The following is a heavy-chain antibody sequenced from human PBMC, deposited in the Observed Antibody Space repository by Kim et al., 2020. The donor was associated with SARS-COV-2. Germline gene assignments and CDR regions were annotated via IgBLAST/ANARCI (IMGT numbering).Heavy chain of an antibody. CDR3: ARQGEEAAAGTEYYYYGMDV. D-gene: IGHD6-13*01. Sequence: SETLSLTCTVSGGSISSSSYYWGWIRQPPGKGLEWIGSIYYSGSTYYNPSLKSRVTISVDTSKNQFSLKLSSVTAADTAVYYCARQGEEAAAGTEYYYYGMDVWGQGTTVTVSS. CDR1: GGSISSSSYY. CDR2: IYYSGST. V-gene: IGHV4-39*01. J-gene: IGHJ6*02.